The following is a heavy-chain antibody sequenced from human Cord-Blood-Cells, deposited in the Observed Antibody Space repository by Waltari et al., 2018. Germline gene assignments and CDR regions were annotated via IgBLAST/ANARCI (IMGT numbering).Heavy chain of an antibody. Sequence: QVQLVQSGAEGKKPGSSVTISCTASGGTFSSYAISWVRHAPGHRLEWMGEITPIFGTANDAQKFQGRVTITADESPSTAYMELSSLRSEDTAVYYCARGFDEVPAAMDWFDPWGQGTLVTVSS. CDR1: GGTFSSYA. J-gene: IGHJ5*02. CDR2: ITPIFGTA. CDR3: ARGFDEVPAAMDWFDP. D-gene: IGHD2-2*01. V-gene: IGHV1-69*01.